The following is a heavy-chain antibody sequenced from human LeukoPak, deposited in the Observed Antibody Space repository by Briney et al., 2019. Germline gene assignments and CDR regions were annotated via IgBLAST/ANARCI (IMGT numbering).Heavy chain of an antibody. D-gene: IGHD3-22*01. V-gene: IGHV3-30-3*01. J-gene: IGHJ4*02. CDR1: GFTFSSYA. CDR2: ISYDGSNK. Sequence: GGSLRLSCAASGFTFSSYAMHWVRRAPGKGLEWVAVISYDGSNKYYADSVKGRFTISRDNSKNTLYLQMNSLRAEDTAVYYCARDDSSGYYYASLDYWGQGTLVTVSS. CDR3: ARDDSSGYYYASLDY.